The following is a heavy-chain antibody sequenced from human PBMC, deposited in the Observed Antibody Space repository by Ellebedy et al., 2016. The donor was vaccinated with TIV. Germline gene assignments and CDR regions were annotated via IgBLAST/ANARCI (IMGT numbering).Heavy chain of an antibody. Sequence: SQTLSLTCAIPGDSVSSNIVAWNWIRQSPSRGLEWLGRTYYTSRWDNDYATSVKSRITINPDTSKNQFSLQLSSVTPEDTAVYYCARGRGRYYSVIDYWGQGTLVTVSS. J-gene: IGHJ4*02. V-gene: IGHV6-1*01. CDR1: GDSVSSNIVA. CDR2: TYYTSRWDN. D-gene: IGHD1-26*01. CDR3: ARGRGRYYSVIDY.